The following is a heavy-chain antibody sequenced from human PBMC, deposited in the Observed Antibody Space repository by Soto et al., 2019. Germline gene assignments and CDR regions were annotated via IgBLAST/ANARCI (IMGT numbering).Heavy chain of an antibody. CDR1: GFTFSSYW. J-gene: IGHJ3*02. CDR2: INSDGSST. CDR3: ARVLDLADIVVVPATSHPAFDT. D-gene: IGHD2-2*01. Sequence: EVQLVESGGGLVQPGGSLRLSCAASGFTFSSYWMHWVRQAPGKGLVWVSRINSDGSSTSYADSVKGRFTISRDNAKNQLYLQMNSLRAEDPAVYHSARVLDLADIVVVPATSHPAFDTWGQGTMVTVSS. V-gene: IGHV3-74*01.